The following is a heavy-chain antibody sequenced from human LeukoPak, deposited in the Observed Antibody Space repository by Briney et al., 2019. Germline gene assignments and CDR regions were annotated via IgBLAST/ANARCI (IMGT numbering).Heavy chain of an antibody. D-gene: IGHD5-12*01. Sequence: GVSLRLSCAASGVTFSSYSMNWVRQAPGKGLEWVSSISSSSSYIYYADSVKGRFTISRDNAKNSLYLQMDSLRAEDTAVYYCARAGYSGYGDYWGQGTLVTVSS. CDR1: GVTFSSYS. V-gene: IGHV3-21*01. CDR2: ISSSSSYI. J-gene: IGHJ4*02. CDR3: ARAGYSGYGDY.